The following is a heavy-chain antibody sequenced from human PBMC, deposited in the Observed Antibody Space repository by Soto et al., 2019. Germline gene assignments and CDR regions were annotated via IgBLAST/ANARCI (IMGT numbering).Heavy chain of an antibody. V-gene: IGHV3-30-3*01. CDR1: GFTFSSYA. CDR3: SRGGGGGSYSYYYGMDV. Sequence: GGSLRLSCAASGFTFSSYAMHWVRQAQGKGLEWVAVISYDGSNKYYADSVKGRFTIYRDNSKNTMYMQMNSLRAEDTAVYYFSRGGGGGSYSYYYGMDVWGQGTTVTVSS. CDR2: ISYDGSNK. J-gene: IGHJ6*02. D-gene: IGHD1-26*01.